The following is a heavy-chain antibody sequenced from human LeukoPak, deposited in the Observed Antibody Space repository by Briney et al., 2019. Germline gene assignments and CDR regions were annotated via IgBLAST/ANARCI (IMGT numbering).Heavy chain of an antibody. Sequence: GGSLRLSCAASGFPFNNAWMSWVRQAPGKGLEWVGRIKSKTDGATTDYAAPVKGRCTISRDDSKNILYLQMTSLKTADTAVYYCSTGTDFDFWGQGTLVTISS. CDR3: STGTDFDF. V-gene: IGHV3-15*01. D-gene: IGHD1-14*01. CDR1: GFPFNNAW. J-gene: IGHJ4*02. CDR2: IKSKTDGATT.